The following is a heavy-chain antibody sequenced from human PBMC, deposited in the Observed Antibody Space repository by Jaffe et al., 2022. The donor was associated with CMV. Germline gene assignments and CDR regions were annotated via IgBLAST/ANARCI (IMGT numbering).Heavy chain of an antibody. D-gene: IGHD2-15*01. CDR2: ISSSSSYI. CDR1: GFTFSSYS. CDR3: ARGYCSGGSCYSVHLTWFDP. Sequence: EVQLVESGGGLVKPGGSLRLSCAASGFTFSSYSMNWVRQAPGKGLEWVSSISSSSSYIYYADSVKGRFTISRDNAKNSLYLQMNSLRAEDTAVYYCARGYCSGGSCYSVHLTWFDPWGQGTLVTVSS. J-gene: IGHJ5*02. V-gene: IGHV3-21*01.